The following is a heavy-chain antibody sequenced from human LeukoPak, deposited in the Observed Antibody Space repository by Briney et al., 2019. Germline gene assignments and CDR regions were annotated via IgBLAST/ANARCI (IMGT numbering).Heavy chain of an antibody. Sequence: SETLSLTCTVSGASISGSGYYWGWIRQPPGKGLEWIGNIYDSGSTYYNASLQSQVTISIDTSKNQFSLRLSSVTAADTAMYYCAKSGGYGLIDYWGQGTLVTVSS. V-gene: IGHV4-39*01. CDR2: IYDSGST. CDR3: AKSGGYGLIDY. J-gene: IGHJ4*02. CDR1: GASISGSGYY. D-gene: IGHD1-26*01.